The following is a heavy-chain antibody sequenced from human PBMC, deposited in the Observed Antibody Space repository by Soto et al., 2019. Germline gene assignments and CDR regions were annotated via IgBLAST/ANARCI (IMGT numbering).Heavy chain of an antibody. D-gene: IGHD6-19*01. CDR2: ISAYNGNT. Sequence: ASVKVSCKASGYTFTSYGISWVRQAPGQGLEWMGWISAYNGNTNYAQKLQGRVTMTTDTSTSTAYMELRSLRSDDTAVYYCARMFFSSGWSSGMDVWGQGTTVTVSS. CDR1: GYTFTSYG. J-gene: IGHJ6*02. V-gene: IGHV1-18*01. CDR3: ARMFFSSGWSSGMDV.